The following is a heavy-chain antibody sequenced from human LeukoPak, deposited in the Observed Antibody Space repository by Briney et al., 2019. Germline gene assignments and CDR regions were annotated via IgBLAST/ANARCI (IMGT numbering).Heavy chain of an antibody. Sequence: SETLSLTCTVSGGSISSSSYYWGWIRQPPGKGLEWIGSIYYSGSTYYNPSLKSRVTISVDTSKNQFSLKLSSVTAADTAVYYCGSSSWYVGGWFDPWGQGTLVTVSS. CDR1: GGSISSSSYY. V-gene: IGHV4-39*07. D-gene: IGHD6-13*01. J-gene: IGHJ5*02. CDR3: GSSSWYVGGWFDP. CDR2: IYYSGST.